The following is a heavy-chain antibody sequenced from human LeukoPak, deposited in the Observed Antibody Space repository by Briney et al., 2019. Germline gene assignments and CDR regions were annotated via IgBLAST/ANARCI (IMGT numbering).Heavy chain of an antibody. CDR3: ARGRGYDFWSAYQSDY. D-gene: IGHD3-3*01. J-gene: IGHJ4*02. V-gene: IGHV4-34*01. CDR2: INHSGST. Sequence: SETLSLTCAVYGGSFSGYHWSWIRQPPGKGLEWIGEINHSGSTNYNPSLKSRVTISVDTSKNQFSLNLSSVTAADTAVYYCARGRGYDFWSAYQSDYWGQGTLVTVSS. CDR1: GGSFSGYH.